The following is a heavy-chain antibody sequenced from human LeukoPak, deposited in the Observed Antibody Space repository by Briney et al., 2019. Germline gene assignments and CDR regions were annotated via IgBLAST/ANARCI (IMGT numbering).Heavy chain of an antibody. J-gene: IGHJ4*02. V-gene: IGHV1-2*02. Sequence: ASVKVSCKASGYTFTGYYMHWVRQAPGRGLEWMGWINPNSGGTNYAQKFQGRVTMTRDTSISTAYMEPSRLRSDDTAVYYCARDTAAARPGGWGQGTLVTVSS. CDR3: ARDTAAARPGG. CDR1: GYTFTGYY. CDR2: INPNSGGT. D-gene: IGHD6-6*01.